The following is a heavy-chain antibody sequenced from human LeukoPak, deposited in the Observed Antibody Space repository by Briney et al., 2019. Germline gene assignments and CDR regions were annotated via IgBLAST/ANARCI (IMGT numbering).Heavy chain of an antibody. Sequence: GGSLRLSCAASGFTFSSYAMSWVRQAPGKGLEWVSAISGSGRSTYYADSVKGRFTISRDNSKNTLYLQMDSLRAEDTAVYYCAKEMILNYYVSSGYYYGGYYFDYWGQGTLVTVSS. CDR1: GFTFSSYA. CDR2: ISGSGRST. D-gene: IGHD3-22*01. V-gene: IGHV3-23*01. J-gene: IGHJ4*02. CDR3: AKEMILNYYVSSGYYYGGYYFDY.